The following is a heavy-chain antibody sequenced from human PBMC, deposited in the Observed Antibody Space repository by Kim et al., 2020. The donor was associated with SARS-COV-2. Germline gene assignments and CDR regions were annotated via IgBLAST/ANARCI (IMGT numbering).Heavy chain of an antibody. D-gene: IGHD3-10*01. CDR3: ASIYYNGRDY. CDR2: YTT. Sequence: YTTEYAASAKGRFTISRDDSTNLLYLQMTSLKTEDTAVYYCASIYYNGRDYWGQGTLVTVSS. J-gene: IGHJ4*02. V-gene: IGHV3-72*01.